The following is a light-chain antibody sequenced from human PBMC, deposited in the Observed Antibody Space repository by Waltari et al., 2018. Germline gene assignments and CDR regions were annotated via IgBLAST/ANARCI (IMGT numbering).Light chain of an antibody. Sequence: QSVLTQPPSVSGAPGQRVTISCTGSSSNIGAGFHVLWYQQVPGTAPKLFISGNSDRPSGVPDRVSASKSGTSASLAITGLQAEDEADYYCQSYDSSLSGWVFGGGTKLTVL. CDR3: QSYDSSLSGWV. CDR1: SSNIGAGFH. CDR2: GNS. J-gene: IGLJ3*02. V-gene: IGLV1-40*01.